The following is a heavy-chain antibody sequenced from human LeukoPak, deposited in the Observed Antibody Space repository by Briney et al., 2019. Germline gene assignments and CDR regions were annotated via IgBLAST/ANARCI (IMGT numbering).Heavy chain of an antibody. J-gene: IGHJ4*02. D-gene: IGHD2-15*01. V-gene: IGHV3-15*01. CDR3: ARAGYCSGGSCYGSDY. Sequence: GGSLRLSCAASGFTFSSAWMSWVRQAPGKGLEWVGRIKSKTDGGTTDYAAPVKGRFTISRDDSKNTLYLQMDSLRAEDTAVYYCARAGYCSGGSCYGSDYWGQGTLVSVSS. CDR1: GFTFSSAW. CDR2: IKSKTDGGTT.